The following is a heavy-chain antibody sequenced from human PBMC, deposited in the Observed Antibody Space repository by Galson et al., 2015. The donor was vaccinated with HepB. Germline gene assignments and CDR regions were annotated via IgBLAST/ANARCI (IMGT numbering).Heavy chain of an antibody. CDR2: ISSSSSYI. Sequence: SLRLSCAASGFTFSSYSMNWVRQAPGKGLEWVSSISSSSSYIYYADSVKGRFTISRDNAKNSLYLQMNSLRAEDTAVYYCASPSRFLEWFTVVGYYGMDVWGQGTTVTVSS. CDR1: GFTFSSYS. CDR3: ASPSRFLEWFTVVGYYGMDV. D-gene: IGHD3-3*01. J-gene: IGHJ6*02. V-gene: IGHV3-21*01.